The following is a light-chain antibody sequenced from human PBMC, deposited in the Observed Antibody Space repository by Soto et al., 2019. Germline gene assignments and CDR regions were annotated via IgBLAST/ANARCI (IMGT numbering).Light chain of an antibody. CDR3: HQSYSTSWT. CDR1: QSISFN. V-gene: IGKV1-39*01. J-gene: IGKJ1*01. CDR2: AAS. Sequence: IQITQSPSSLFASFGDRLTITCRASQSISFNLNWYQWKPGKAPXXLIDAASSLQSGVPSRFSGSGAETHFTLTISSLQPDDFATYYCHQSYSTSWTFGQGTKV.